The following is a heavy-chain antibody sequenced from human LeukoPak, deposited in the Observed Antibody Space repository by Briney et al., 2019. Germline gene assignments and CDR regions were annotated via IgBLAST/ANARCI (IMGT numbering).Heavy chain of an antibody. CDR3: TGQAYYYDTSGFNFDY. V-gene: IGHV3-48*04. J-gene: IGHJ4*02. CDR1: GFTFSGYD. Sequence: QSGGSLRLSCAASGFTFSGYDMSWVRQAPGKGLEWVSYTSSSSSTIYYADSVKSRFTISRDNAKNSLYLQMNSLKTEDTAVYYCTGQAYYYDTSGFNFDYWGQGILVAVSS. D-gene: IGHD3-22*01. CDR2: TSSSSSTI.